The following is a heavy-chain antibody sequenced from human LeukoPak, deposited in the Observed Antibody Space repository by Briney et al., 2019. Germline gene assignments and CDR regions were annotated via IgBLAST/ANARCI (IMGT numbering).Heavy chain of an antibody. CDR2: ISAYNGNT. J-gene: IGHJ6*03. Sequence: GASVKVSCKASGYTFTSYGISWVRQAPGQGLEWMGWISAYNGNTNYAQKLQGRVTMTTDTPTSTAYMELRSLRSDDTAVYYCARDRGYCTNGVCSRYYYYYMDVWGKGTTATVSS. CDR1: GYTFTSYG. V-gene: IGHV1-18*01. CDR3: ARDRGYCTNGVCSRYYYYYMDV. D-gene: IGHD2-8*01.